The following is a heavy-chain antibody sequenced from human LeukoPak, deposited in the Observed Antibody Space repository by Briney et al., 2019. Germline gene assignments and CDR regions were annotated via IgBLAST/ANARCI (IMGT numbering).Heavy chain of an antibody. Sequence: SETLSLTCAVYGGSFSGHYWSWICQSPGKGLEWIGEINHSRSTNYNPSLKSRVTISVDTSKNQFSLKLSSVTAADTAVYYCARETLTRFDYWGQGTLVTVSS. CDR1: GGSFSGHY. J-gene: IGHJ4*02. V-gene: IGHV4-34*01. CDR2: INHSRST. D-gene: IGHD2-21*02. CDR3: ARETLTRFDY.